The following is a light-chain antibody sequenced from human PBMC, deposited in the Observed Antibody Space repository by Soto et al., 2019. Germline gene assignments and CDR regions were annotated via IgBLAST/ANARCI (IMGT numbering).Light chain of an antibody. V-gene: IGLV2-14*01. CDR3: SSYTSSFYV. J-gene: IGLJ1*01. CDR2: DVS. CDR1: SSDVGGYNY. Sequence: QSALTQPASVSGSPGQSITISCTGTSSDVGGYNYVSWYQQHPGKAPKLMIYDVSNRPSGASNRFSGSKSGNTASLTISGLKAEDEADYYCSSYTSSFYVFGTGTKLTVL.